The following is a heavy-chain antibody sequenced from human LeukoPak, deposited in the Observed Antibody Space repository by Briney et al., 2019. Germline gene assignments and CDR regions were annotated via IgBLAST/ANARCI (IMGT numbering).Heavy chain of an antibody. CDR3: ARDRTNPYYFDY. CDR2: IRYDGSNQ. Sequence: PGRSLRLSCAASGFTFSNYGMHWVRQAPGKGLEWVAVIRYDGSNQYYADSVKGRFTISRDNSKNTLYLQMNSLRAEDTAVYYCARDRTNPYYFDYWGQGTLVTVSS. J-gene: IGHJ4*02. V-gene: IGHV3-33*01. CDR1: GFTFSNYG. D-gene: IGHD1-1*01.